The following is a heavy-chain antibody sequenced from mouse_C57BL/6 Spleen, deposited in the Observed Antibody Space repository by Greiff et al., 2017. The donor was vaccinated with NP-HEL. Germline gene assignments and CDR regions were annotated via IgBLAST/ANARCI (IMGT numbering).Heavy chain of an antibody. J-gene: IGHJ4*01. CDR1: GFSLTSYG. CDR2: IWSGGST. Sequence: VQLVESGPGLVQPSQSLSITCTVSGFSLTSYGVHWVRQSPGKGLEWLGVIWSGGSTDYNAAFISRLSISKDNSKSQVFFKMNSLQADDTAIYYCARKSAPLLWYAMDYWGQGTSVTVSS. V-gene: IGHV2-2*01. D-gene: IGHD2-10*01. CDR3: ARKSAPLLWYAMDY.